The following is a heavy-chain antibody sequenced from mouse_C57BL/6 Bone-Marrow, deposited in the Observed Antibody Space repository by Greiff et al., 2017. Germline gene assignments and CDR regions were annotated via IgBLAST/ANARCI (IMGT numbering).Heavy chain of an antibody. D-gene: IGHD1-1*01. CDR3: ARRNYYGSSYDWYFDV. V-gene: IGHV8-12*01. CDR1: GFSLSTSGMG. CDR2: IYWDDDK. Sequence: QVTLNVSGPGILQSSQTLSLTCSFSGFSLSTSGMGVSWIRQPSGKGLEWLAHIYWDDDKRYNPSLKSRLTISKDTSRNQVFLKITSVDTADTATYYCARRNYYGSSYDWYFDVWGTGTTVTVSS. J-gene: IGHJ1*03.